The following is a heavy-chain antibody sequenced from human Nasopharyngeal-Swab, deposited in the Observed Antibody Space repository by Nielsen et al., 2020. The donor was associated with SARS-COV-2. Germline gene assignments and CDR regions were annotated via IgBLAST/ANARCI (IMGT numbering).Heavy chain of an antibody. Sequence: WVRQAPGQGLEWMGGINPNFGTTNYAHKFQDRAKITADQSTRTAYMELSSLRSDDTAVYYCARDTIFGLALYYYYGLGVWGQGNPGHRLL. D-gene: IGHD3-3*01. CDR2: INPNFGTT. V-gene: IGHV1-69*01. J-gene: IGHJ6*02. CDR3: ARDTIFGLALYYYYGLGV.